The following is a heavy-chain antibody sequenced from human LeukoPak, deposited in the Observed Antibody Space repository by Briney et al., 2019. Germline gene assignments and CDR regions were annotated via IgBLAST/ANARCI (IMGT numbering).Heavy chain of an antibody. CDR2: IRSKANSYAT. CDR1: GFTFSSYS. CDR3: TRLQSPGAFDI. Sequence: GGSLRLSCAASGFTFSSYSTNWVRQASGKGLEWVGRIRSKANSYATAYAASVKGRFTISRDDSKNTAYLQMNSLKTEDTAVYYCTRLQSPGAFDIWGQGTMVTVSS. J-gene: IGHJ3*02. V-gene: IGHV3-73*01.